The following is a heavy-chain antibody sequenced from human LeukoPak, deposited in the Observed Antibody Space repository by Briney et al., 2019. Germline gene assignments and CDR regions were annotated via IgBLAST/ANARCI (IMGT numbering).Heavy chain of an antibody. CDR3: ARARVTMVRGVTTYRRWFDP. CDR1: GGSVSSGSYY. CDR2: IYYSGST. Sequence: SETLSLTCTVSGGSVSSGSYYWSWIRQPPGKGLEWIGYIYYSGSTNYNPSLKSRFTISVDTSKNQFSLKLSSVTAADTAVYYCARARVTMVRGVTTYRRWFDPWGQGTLVTVSS. V-gene: IGHV4-61*01. J-gene: IGHJ5*02. D-gene: IGHD3-10*01.